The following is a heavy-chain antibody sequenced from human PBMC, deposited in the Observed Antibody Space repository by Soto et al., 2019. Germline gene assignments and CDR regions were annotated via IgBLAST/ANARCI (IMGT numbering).Heavy chain of an antibody. CDR1: GFTFSSYA. CDR3: AKDPEDIVVVVAAQPRAEYFQH. CDR2: ISGSGGST. Sequence: GGSLRLSCAASGFTFSSYAMSWVRQAPGKGLEWVSAISGSGGSTYYADSVKGRFTISRDNSKNTLYLQMNSLRAEDTAVYYCAKDPEDIVVVVAAQPRAEYFQHWGQGTLVTVSS. V-gene: IGHV3-23*01. J-gene: IGHJ1*01. D-gene: IGHD2-15*01.